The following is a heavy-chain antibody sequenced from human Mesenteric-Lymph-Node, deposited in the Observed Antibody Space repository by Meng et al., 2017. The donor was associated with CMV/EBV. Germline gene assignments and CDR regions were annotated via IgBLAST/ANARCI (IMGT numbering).Heavy chain of an antibody. CDR3: STDLRWEFQGSGDC. CDR1: GLTFSNAW. Sequence: GLTFSNAWMSWVRQDPGRGLEWVGRNRSKTDGETTDYGAPVKGRFTISRDDSENTLYLQMDSLKTEDTAVYYCSTDLRWEFQGSGDCWGQGTLVTVSS. CDR2: NRSKTDGETT. J-gene: IGHJ4*02. D-gene: IGHD1-26*01. V-gene: IGHV3-15*01.